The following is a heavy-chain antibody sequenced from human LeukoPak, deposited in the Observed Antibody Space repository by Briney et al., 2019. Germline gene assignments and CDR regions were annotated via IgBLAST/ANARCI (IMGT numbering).Heavy chain of an antibody. CDR2: INHSGST. J-gene: IGHJ3*01. Sequence: SETLSLTCAVYGGSFSGYYWSWIRQPPGKGLEWIGEINHSGSTNYNPSLKSRVTISVDTSKSQFTLKLSSVTAADTAVYYCAKVYSSSSRDAFDVWGPGTMVTVSS. V-gene: IGHV4-34*01. CDR3: AKVYSSSSRDAFDV. D-gene: IGHD6-6*01. CDR1: GGSFSGYY.